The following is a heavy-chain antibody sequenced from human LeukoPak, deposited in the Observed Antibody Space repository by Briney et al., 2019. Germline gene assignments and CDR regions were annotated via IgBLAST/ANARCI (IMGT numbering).Heavy chain of an antibody. CDR3: TTGVMITFGGVIVFDY. CDR1: GFIFSDHF. Sequence: GGSLRLSCAASGFIFSDHFLDWVRQAPGKGLEWVGRIKSKTDGGTTDYAAPVKGRFTISRDDSKNTLYQQMNSLKTEDTAVYYCTTGVMITFGGVIVFDYWGQGTLVTVSS. CDR2: IKSKTDGGTT. V-gene: IGHV3-15*01. J-gene: IGHJ4*02. D-gene: IGHD3-16*02.